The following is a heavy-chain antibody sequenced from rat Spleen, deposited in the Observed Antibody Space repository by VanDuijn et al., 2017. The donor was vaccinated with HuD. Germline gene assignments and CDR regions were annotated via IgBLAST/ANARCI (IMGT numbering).Heavy chain of an antibody. Sequence: EVQLVESGGGLVQPGRSLKLSCAASGFTFSNYGMHWIRQAPSKGLEWVATISTRGGSTYYRDSVKGRFTISRDNAKSTLYLQMDSLRSEDTATYYCTRGGYFRHWGQGVMVTVSS. CDR3: TRGGYFRH. CDR2: ISTRGGST. J-gene: IGHJ2*01. CDR1: GFTFSNYG. D-gene: IGHD2-5*01. V-gene: IGHV5-19*01.